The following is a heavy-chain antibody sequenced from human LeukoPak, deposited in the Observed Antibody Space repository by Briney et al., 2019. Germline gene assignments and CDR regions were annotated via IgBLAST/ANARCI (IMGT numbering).Heavy chain of an antibody. D-gene: IGHD4-17*01. Sequence: PGGSLRLSCAASGFTFSSYAMSWVRQAPGKGLEWVSAISGSGGSTYYADSVKGRFTISRDNSKNTLYLQMNSLRAEDTAVYYCAKDPRNTVTTSSDYWGQGTLVTVSS. CDR3: AKDPRNTVTTSSDY. CDR2: ISGSGGST. V-gene: IGHV3-23*01. J-gene: IGHJ4*02. CDR1: GFTFSSYA.